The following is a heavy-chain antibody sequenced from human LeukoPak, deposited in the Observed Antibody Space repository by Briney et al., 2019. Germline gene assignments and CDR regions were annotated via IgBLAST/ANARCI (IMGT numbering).Heavy chain of an antibody. CDR3: ARVAGWLQFGY. Sequence: TPSETLSLTCAVSGGSISSSTYYWGWIRQPPGKGLEWIGTIYYSGSTYYNPSLKSRVTISVDTSKNHFSLKLSSVTAADTAVYYCARVAGWLQFGYWGQGTLVTVSS. CDR2: IYYSGST. V-gene: IGHV4-39*02. CDR1: GGSISSSTYY. J-gene: IGHJ4*02. D-gene: IGHD5-24*01.